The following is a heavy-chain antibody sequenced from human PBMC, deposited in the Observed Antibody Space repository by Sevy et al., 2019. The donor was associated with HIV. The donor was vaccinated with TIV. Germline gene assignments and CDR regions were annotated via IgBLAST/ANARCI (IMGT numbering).Heavy chain of an antibody. Sequence: SETLSLTCTVSGGSIRINSYYWGWVRQPPGKGLEWIGSIYNTGSTSYNPSLKGRVTISVDTSKNNFSLRLTSVTAADTAVYYCATPRGTDWYEGAGGYFDLWGRGTLVTVSS. V-gene: IGHV4-39*02. D-gene: IGHD6-19*01. CDR2: IYNTGST. CDR3: ATPRGTDWYEGAGGYFDL. J-gene: IGHJ2*01. CDR1: GGSIRINSYY.